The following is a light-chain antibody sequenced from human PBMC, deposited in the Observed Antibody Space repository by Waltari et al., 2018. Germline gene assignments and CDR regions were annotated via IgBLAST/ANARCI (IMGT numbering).Light chain of an antibody. J-gene: IGLJ3*02. Sequence: QLVLTQSPSATAPLGASVKLTCTLSGVHGSNVIAWHQQQPEKGPRYLMKGNSDGSHSKWDEIPDRFSGSSAGAERYLTSSSVQAEDEADYCCQTVGHGTWVFGGGTKLTVL. CDR2: GNSDGSH. CDR1: GVHGSNV. V-gene: IGLV4-69*01. CDR3: QTVGHGTWV.